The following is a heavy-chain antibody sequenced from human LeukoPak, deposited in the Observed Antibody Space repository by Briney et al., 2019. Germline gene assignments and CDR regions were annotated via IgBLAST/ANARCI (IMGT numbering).Heavy chain of an antibody. V-gene: IGHV3-21*01. CDR2: ISSGSDYI. CDR1: GFTFSSYS. D-gene: IGHD2-15*01. Sequence: GGSLRLSCAASGFTFSSYSMDWVRQAPGKGLEWVSLISSGSDYIYYADSVKGRFTISRDNATNSLYPQMNSLRAEDTAVYYCAGQYCSGGSCYLTTDYWGQGTLVTVSS. CDR3: AGQYCSGGSCYLTTDY. J-gene: IGHJ4*02.